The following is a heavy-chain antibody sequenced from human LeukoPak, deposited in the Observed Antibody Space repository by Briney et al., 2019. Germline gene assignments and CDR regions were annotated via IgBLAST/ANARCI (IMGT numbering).Heavy chain of an antibody. Sequence: SETLSLTCTVSGGSISSYYWSWIRQPPGKGLEWIGYIYYSGSTNYNPSLKSRVTISVDTSKNQFSLKLSFVTAADTAVYYCARTLGEYQLLLNNWFDPWGQGTLVTVSS. V-gene: IGHV4-59*01. CDR1: GGSISSYY. D-gene: IGHD2-2*01. J-gene: IGHJ5*02. CDR3: ARTLGEYQLLLNNWFDP. CDR2: IYYSGST.